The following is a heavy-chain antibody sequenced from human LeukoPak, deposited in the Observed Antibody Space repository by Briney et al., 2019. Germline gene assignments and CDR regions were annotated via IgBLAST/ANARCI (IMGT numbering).Heavy chain of an antibody. Sequence: SETLSLTCTVSGGSISSGGYYWSWIRQPPGKGLEWIGYIYHSGSTYYNPSLKSRVTISVDRSKNQFSLKLSSVTAADTAEYYCARASGRMYSSSWYPAPDYWGQGTLVTVSS. CDR2: IYHSGST. CDR3: ARASGRMYSSSWYPAPDY. V-gene: IGHV4-30-2*01. D-gene: IGHD6-13*01. J-gene: IGHJ4*02. CDR1: GGSISSGGYY.